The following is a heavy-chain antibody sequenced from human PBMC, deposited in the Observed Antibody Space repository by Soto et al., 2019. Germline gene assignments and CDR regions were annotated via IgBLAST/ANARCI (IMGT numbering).Heavy chain of an antibody. CDR1: GGSISSSSYY. V-gene: IGHV4-39*01. Sequence: PSETLSLTCTVSGGSISSSSYYWGWIRQPPGKGLEWIGSIYYSGSTYYNPSLKSRVTISVDTSKNQFSLKLSSVTAADTAVYYCARRESISWYGLWGQGTLVTVSS. J-gene: IGHJ4*02. CDR2: IYYSGST. D-gene: IGHD6-13*01. CDR3: ARRESISWYGL.